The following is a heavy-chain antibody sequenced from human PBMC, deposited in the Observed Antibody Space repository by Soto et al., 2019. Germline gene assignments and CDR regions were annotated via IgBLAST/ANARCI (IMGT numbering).Heavy chain of an antibody. Sequence: ASVKVSCKASGYTFTSYGISWVRQAPGQGLEWMGWISAYNGNTNYAQKLQGRVTMTTDTSTSTAYMELRSLRSDDTAVYYCARVLITMVRRSPFDYWGQGTLVTGSS. J-gene: IGHJ4*02. CDR2: ISAYNGNT. D-gene: IGHD3-10*01. V-gene: IGHV1-18*04. CDR1: GYTFTSYG. CDR3: ARVLITMVRRSPFDY.